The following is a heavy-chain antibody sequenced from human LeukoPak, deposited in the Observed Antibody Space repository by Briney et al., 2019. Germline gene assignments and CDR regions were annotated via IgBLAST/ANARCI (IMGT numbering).Heavy chain of an antibody. D-gene: IGHD2-15*01. CDR2: IYPGDSDT. Sequence: GESLEISCKGSGYSFTSYWIGWVRQMPGKGLEWMGIIYPGDSDTRYSPSFQGQVTISADKSISTAYLQWSSLKASDTAMYYCASRRDGGKGFDAFDIWGQGTMVTVSS. V-gene: IGHV5-51*01. CDR1: GYSFTSYW. J-gene: IGHJ3*02. CDR3: ASRRDGGKGFDAFDI.